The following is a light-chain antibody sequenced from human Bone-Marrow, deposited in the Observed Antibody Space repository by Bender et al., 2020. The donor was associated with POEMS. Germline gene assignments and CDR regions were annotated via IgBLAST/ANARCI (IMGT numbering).Light chain of an antibody. CDR2: GNT. J-gene: IGLJ2*01. CDR1: SSNIGAHYD. CDR3: QSYDGSLNGVV. Sequence: QSVLTQPPSVSGAPGQRVTISCTGGSSNIGAHYDVHWYQQLPGTAPKVVIYGNTNRPSGVPDRISASKSGTSASLAITGLQAEDEADYYCQSYDGSLNGVVFGGGTKLTVL. V-gene: IGLV1-40*01.